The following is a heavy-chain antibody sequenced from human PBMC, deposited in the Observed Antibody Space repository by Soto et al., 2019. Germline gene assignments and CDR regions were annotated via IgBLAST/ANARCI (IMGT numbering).Heavy chain of an antibody. D-gene: IGHD3-3*01. CDR3: AKDSRATGYYTEAYAFDK. CDR1: GFTFSSYG. V-gene: IGHV3-30*18. CDR2: ISYDGSNK. J-gene: IGHJ3*02. Sequence: GGSLRLSCAASGFTFSSYGMHWVRQAPGKGLEWVAVISYDGSNKYYADSVKGRFTISRDNSKNTLYLQMNSLRAEDAAVYYCAKDSRATGYYTEAYAFDKWGQETMLTVSS.